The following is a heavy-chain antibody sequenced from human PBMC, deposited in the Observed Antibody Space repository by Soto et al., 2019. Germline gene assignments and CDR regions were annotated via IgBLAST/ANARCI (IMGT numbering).Heavy chain of an antibody. CDR2: IYYSGST. J-gene: IGHJ4*02. V-gene: IGHV4-59*01. D-gene: IGHD1-26*01. Sequence: QVQLQESGPGLVKPSETLSLTCTVSGGSISSYYWSWIRQPPGKGLEWIGYIYYSGSTNYNPSLTSRVTISVDTSKSPFSLRRCSVTAADTAVYYCARGLSEWELLGTFDYWGQGTLVTVSS. CDR1: GGSISSYY. CDR3: ARGLSEWELLGTFDY.